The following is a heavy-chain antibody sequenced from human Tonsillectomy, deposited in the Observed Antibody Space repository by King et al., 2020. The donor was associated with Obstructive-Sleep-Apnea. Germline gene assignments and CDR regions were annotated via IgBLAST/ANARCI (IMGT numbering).Heavy chain of an antibody. J-gene: IGHJ4*02. Sequence: QLQESGPGLVKPSETLSLTCTVSVGSISSYYWSWIRQPPGKGLEWIGYIYYSGSTSYNPSLKSRITISVDTSKNQFSPKLSSVTAADTAVYYCARQSEILTAYFHWGQGALVTVSS. CDR1: VGSISSYY. V-gene: IGHV4-59*08. CDR3: ARQSEILTAYFH. D-gene: IGHD3-9*01. CDR2: IYYSGST.